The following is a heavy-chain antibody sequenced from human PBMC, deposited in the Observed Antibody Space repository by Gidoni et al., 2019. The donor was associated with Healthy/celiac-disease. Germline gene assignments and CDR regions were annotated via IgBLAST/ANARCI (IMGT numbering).Heavy chain of an antibody. CDR1: GFTFSSYW. V-gene: IGHV3-74*01. J-gene: IGHJ6*02. CDR2: INSDGSST. Sequence: EVQLVESGGGLVQPGGSLRLSCAASGFTFSSYWMHWVRQAPGKGLVWVSRINSDGSSTSYADSVKGRFTISRDNAKNTLYLQMNSLRAEDTAVYYCARSDVDTAMVYYYYGMDVWGQGTTVTVSS. CDR3: ARSDVDTAMVYYYYGMDV. D-gene: IGHD5-18*01.